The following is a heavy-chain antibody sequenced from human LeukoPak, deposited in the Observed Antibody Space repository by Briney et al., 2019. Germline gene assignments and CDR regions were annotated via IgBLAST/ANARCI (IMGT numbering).Heavy chain of an antibody. J-gene: IGHJ4*02. CDR1: GGSITTTNF. Sequence: SETLSLTCGVSGGSITTTNFWSWVRQAPGQGLECIGEISLSGLTNYNSSLSSRVTISLDRAKNHLSLNLRSVTAADTAIYYCTRENGAFSPFGFWGQGTVVTVSS. D-gene: IGHD2-8*01. CDR3: TRENGAFSPFGF. CDR2: ISLSGLT. V-gene: IGHV4-4*02.